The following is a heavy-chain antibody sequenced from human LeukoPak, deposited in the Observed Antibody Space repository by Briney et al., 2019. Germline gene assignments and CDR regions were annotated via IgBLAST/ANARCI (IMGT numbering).Heavy chain of an antibody. J-gene: IGHJ4*02. V-gene: IGHV4-34*01. CDR2: INHSGST. CDR1: GGSFSGYY. D-gene: IGHD3-10*01. Sequence: SETLSVTCAVYGGSFSGYYWSWIRQPPGKGLEWIGEINHSGSTNYNPSLKSRVTISVDTSKNQFSLKLSSVTAADTAVYYCARSYYYGSGSSDYWGQGTLVTVSS. CDR3: ARSYYYGSGSSDY.